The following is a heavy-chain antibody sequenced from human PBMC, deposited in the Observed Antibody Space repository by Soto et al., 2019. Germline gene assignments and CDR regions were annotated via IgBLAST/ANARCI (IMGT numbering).Heavy chain of an antibody. CDR1: GFTFSSYA. CDR3: ERDSAGTFFDY. J-gene: IGHJ4*02. Sequence: GGSLRLSCAASGFTFSSYAMHWVRQAPGKGLEWVAVISYDGSNKYYADSVKGRFTISRDNSKNTLYLQMNSLRAEDTAVYYCERDSAGTFFDYWGQGTMVTVYS. CDR2: ISYDGSNK. V-gene: IGHV3-30-3*01. D-gene: IGHD6-13*01.